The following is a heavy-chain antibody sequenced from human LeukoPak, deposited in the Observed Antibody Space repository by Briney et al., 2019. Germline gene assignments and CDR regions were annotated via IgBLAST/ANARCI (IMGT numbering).Heavy chain of an antibody. CDR2: ISASGGST. V-gene: IGHV3-23*01. J-gene: IGHJ5*02. Sequence: GGSLRLSCAASGFIFSNYALSWVRQAPGRGLEWGSGISASGGSTFYAGSVKGRFTISRDNSKNTLYLQMNSLTAEDTALYYCARAILYCSGGSCYTFDPWGQGTLVTVSS. CDR3: ARAILYCSGGSCYTFDP. CDR1: GFIFSNYA. D-gene: IGHD2-15*01.